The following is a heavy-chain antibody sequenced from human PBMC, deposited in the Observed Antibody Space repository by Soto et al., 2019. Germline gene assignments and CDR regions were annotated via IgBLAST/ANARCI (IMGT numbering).Heavy chain of an antibody. J-gene: IGHJ4*02. V-gene: IGHV3-23*01. CDR3: AKDVAKGYSYADY. D-gene: IGHD5-18*01. Sequence: GGSLRLSCAASGFTFSSYAMSWVRQAPGKGQEWVSAISGSGGSTYYADSVKGRFTISRDNSKNTLYLQMNSLRAEDTAVYYCAKDVAKGYSYADYWGQGTLVTVSS. CDR1: GFTFSSYA. CDR2: ISGSGGST.